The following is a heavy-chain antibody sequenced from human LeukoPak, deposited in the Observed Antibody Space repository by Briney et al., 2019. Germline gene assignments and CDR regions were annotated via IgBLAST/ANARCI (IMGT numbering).Heavy chain of an antibody. Sequence: SETLSLTCTVSGYSISSGYYWGWIRQPPGKGLEWIGSIYHSGSTYYNPSLKSRVTISVDTSKNQFSLKLSSMTAADTAVYYCADTRAAGTLWFDPWGQGTLVTVSS. CDR3: ADTRAAGTLWFDP. D-gene: IGHD6-13*01. V-gene: IGHV4-38-2*02. J-gene: IGHJ5*02. CDR1: GYSISSGYY. CDR2: IYHSGST.